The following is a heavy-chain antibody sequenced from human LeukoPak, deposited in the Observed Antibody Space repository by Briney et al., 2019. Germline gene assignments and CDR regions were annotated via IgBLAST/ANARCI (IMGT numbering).Heavy chain of an antibody. CDR3: ARGRGDTAMAWFDP. Sequence: SQTLSLTCTVSGGSISSGGYYWSWIRQHPGKGLEWIGYIYYSGSTYHNPSLKSRVTISVDTSKNQFSLKLSSVTAADTAVYYCARGRGDTAMAWFDPWGQGTLVTVSP. D-gene: IGHD5-18*01. CDR1: GGSISSGGYY. V-gene: IGHV4-31*03. CDR2: IYYSGST. J-gene: IGHJ5*02.